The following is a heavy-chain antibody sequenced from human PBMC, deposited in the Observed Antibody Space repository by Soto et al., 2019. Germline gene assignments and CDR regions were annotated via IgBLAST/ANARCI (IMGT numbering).Heavy chain of an antibody. J-gene: IGHJ4*02. CDR3: AREGSSWDRRGPHDY. CDR2: IIPIFGTA. CDR1: GGTFSSYA. Sequence: QVQLVQSGAEVKKPGSSVKVSCKASGGTFSSYAISWVRQAPGQGLEWMGGIIPIFGTANYAQKFQGRVTITADESTSTAYMELSSPRSEDTAVYYCAREGSSWDRRGPHDYWGQGTLVTVSS. D-gene: IGHD6-13*01. V-gene: IGHV1-69*01.